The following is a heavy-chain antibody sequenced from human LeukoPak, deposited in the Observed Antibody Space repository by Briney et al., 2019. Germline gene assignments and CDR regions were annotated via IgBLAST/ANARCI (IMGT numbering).Heavy chain of an antibody. V-gene: IGHV3-23*01. CDR1: GFTFSSYA. CDR2: ISGSGGST. J-gene: IGHJ5*02. D-gene: IGHD3-10*01. CDR3: AKGPAVTMLILAPDNWFDP. Sequence: GGSLRLSCAASGFTFSSYAMSWVRQAPGKGLEWVSVISGSGGSTYYADSVKGRFTISRDNSKNTLYLQMNSLRAEDTAIYYCAKGPAVTMLILAPDNWFDPWGQGTLVTVSS.